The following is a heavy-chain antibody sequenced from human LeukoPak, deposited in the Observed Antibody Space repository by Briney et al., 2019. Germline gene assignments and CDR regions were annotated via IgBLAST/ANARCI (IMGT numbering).Heavy chain of an antibody. CDR3: AREDSSSWYSYYYYMDV. J-gene: IGHJ6*03. CDR2: IYTSGST. CDR1: GGSISSGSYY. Sequence: PSETLSLTCTVSGGSISSGSYYWSWIRQPAGKGLEWIGRIYTSGSTNYNPSLKSRVTIPVDTSKNQFSLKLSSVTAADTAVYYCAREDSSSWYSYYYYMDVWGKGTTVTISS. D-gene: IGHD6-13*01. V-gene: IGHV4-61*02.